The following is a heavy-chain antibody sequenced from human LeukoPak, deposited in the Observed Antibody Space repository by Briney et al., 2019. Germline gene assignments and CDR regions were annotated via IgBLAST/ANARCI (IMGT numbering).Heavy chain of an antibody. CDR2: IIPILGIA. V-gene: IGHV1-69*04. Sequence: SVKVSCKASGGTFSSYTISWVRQAPGQGLEWMGRIIPILGIANYAQKFQGRVTITADESTSTAYMELSSLRSEDTAVYYCARDKGRRYCSSTSCYLFDYWGQGTLVTVSS. CDR1: GGTFSSYT. D-gene: IGHD2-2*01. J-gene: IGHJ4*02. CDR3: ARDKGRRYCSSTSCYLFDY.